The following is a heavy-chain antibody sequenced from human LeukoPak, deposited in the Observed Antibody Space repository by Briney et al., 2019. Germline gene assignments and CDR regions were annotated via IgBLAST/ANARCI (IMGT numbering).Heavy chain of an antibody. J-gene: IGHJ4*02. Sequence: GRSPRLSCAASGFTFSSYGMHWVRQAPGKGLEWVAVISYDGSNKYYADSVKGRFTISRDNSKNTLYLQMNSLRAEDTAVYYCAKDWGDIVVVPELGYWGQGTLVTVSS. V-gene: IGHV3-30*18. CDR3: AKDWGDIVVVPELGY. CDR2: ISYDGSNK. CDR1: GFTFSSYG. D-gene: IGHD2-2*01.